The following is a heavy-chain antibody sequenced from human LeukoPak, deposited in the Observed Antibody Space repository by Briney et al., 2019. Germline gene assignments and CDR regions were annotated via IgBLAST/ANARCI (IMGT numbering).Heavy chain of an antibody. D-gene: IGHD5-24*01. CDR2: ISYDGSNK. CDR1: GFTFSSYG. CDR3: AKDRPIEMAYPWGRQFDV. Sequence: PGGSLRPSCAASGFTFSSYGMHWVRQAPGKGLEWVAVISYDGSNKYYVDSVKGRFTISRDNSKNTLYLQMNSLRAEDTAVYYCAKDRPIEMAYPWGRQFDVWGQGTMVTVSS. V-gene: IGHV3-30*18. J-gene: IGHJ3*01.